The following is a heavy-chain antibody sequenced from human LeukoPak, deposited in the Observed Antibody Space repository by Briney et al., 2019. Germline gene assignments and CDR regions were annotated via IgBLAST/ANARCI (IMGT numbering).Heavy chain of an antibody. CDR3: ARDSGYSGYSDY. J-gene: IGHJ4*02. Sequence: TLSLTCAVSGASVSSSGYYWSWIRQHPGKGLEWIGYIYYSGSTYYSPSLKSRVTISVDTSENQLSLKLRSLTSADTAVYYCARDSGYSGYSDYWGQGTLVTVSS. CDR1: GASVSSSGYY. V-gene: IGHV4-31*11. D-gene: IGHD5-12*01. CDR2: IYYSGST.